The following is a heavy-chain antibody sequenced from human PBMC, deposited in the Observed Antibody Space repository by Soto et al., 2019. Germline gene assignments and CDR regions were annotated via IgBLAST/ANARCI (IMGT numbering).Heavy chain of an antibody. Sequence: GGSLRLSCAASGFTFTSFAMTWVRQAPGRGLAWVSTIGGGGDTTFYADSVKGRFTISRDNSKNTVHLQMNSLRAEDTAIYYCANYRFRKFDSWGEGTLVTVS. CDR2: IGGGGDTT. D-gene: IGHD3-16*02. CDR1: GFTFTSFA. CDR3: ANYRFRKFDS. V-gene: IGHV3-23*01. J-gene: IGHJ4*02.